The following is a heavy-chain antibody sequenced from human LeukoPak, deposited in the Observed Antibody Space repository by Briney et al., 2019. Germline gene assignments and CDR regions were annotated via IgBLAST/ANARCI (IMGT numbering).Heavy chain of an antibody. Sequence: ASVKVSCKASGYTFTSYYMHWVRQAPGQGLEWMGWISAYNGNTNYAQKLQGRVTMTTDTSTSTAYMELRSLRSDDTAVYYCARAGYHYDILTGYYEADYWGQGTLVTVSS. CDR1: GYTFTSYY. CDR3: ARAGYHYDILTGYYEADY. CDR2: ISAYNGNT. V-gene: IGHV1-18*04. D-gene: IGHD3-9*01. J-gene: IGHJ4*02.